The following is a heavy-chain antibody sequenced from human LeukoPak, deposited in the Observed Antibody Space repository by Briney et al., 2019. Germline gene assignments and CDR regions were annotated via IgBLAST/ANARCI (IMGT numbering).Heavy chain of an antibody. D-gene: IGHD5-18*01. CDR1: GGTFSSYA. Sequence: GASVKVSCKASGGTFSSYAISWVRQAPGQGLEWMGRIIPILGIANYAQKFQGRVTITADKSTSTAYMELSSLRSEDTAVYYCAIPRKGYSYGSAYYYYGMDVWGQGTTVTVSS. CDR2: IIPILGIA. CDR3: AIPRKGYSYGSAYYYYGMDV. V-gene: IGHV1-69*04. J-gene: IGHJ6*02.